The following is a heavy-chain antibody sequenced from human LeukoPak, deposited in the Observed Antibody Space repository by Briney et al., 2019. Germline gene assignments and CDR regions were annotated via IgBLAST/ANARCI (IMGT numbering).Heavy chain of an antibody. Sequence: PSETLSLTCTVSGGSISSSSYYWGWIRQPPGKGLEWIGSIYYRGSTYYNPSLKSRVTISVDTSKNQFSLKLSSVTAADTAVYYCARQYSNYYYYMDVWGKGTAVTVSS. CDR3: ARQYSNYYYYMDV. J-gene: IGHJ6*03. CDR2: IYYRGST. V-gene: IGHV4-39*01. D-gene: IGHD4-11*01. CDR1: GGSISSSSYY.